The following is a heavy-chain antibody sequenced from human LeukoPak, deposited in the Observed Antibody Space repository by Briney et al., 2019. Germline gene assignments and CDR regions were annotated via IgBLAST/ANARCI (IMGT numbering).Heavy chain of an antibody. CDR3: ARDVYDLWRAFDI. Sequence: SETLSLTCTVSGGSISSGGYYWNWIRQQPGKGLEWIGYIHFGGSTYYSPSLKSRVTISVDTSRNQFSLRLSSVTAADTAVYYCARDVYDLWRAFDIWGQGTMVTVSS. J-gene: IGHJ3*02. D-gene: IGHD5/OR15-5a*01. CDR1: GGSISSGGYY. CDR2: IHFGGST. V-gene: IGHV4-31*03.